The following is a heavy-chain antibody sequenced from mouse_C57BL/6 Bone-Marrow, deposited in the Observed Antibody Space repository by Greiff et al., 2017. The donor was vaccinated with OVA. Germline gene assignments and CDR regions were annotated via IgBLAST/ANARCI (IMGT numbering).Heavy chain of an antibody. CDR1: EYEFPSHD. V-gene: IGHV5-2*01. CDR2: INSDGGST. J-gene: IGHJ4*01. CDR3: ARPPYYYGSSYGAMDY. Sequence: EVKLVESGGGLVQPGESLKLSCESNEYEFPSHDMSWVRKTPEKRLELVAAINSDGGSTYYPDTMERRFIISRDNTKKTLYLQMSSLRSEDTALYYCARPPYYYGSSYGAMDYWGQGTSVTVSS. D-gene: IGHD1-1*01.